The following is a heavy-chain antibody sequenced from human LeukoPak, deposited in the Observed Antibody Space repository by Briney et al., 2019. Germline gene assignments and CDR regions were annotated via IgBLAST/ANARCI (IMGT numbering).Heavy chain of an antibody. CDR1: GGTFSSYA. J-gene: IGHJ3*02. D-gene: IGHD3-9*01. CDR2: IIPIFGTA. V-gene: IGHV1-69*05. CDR3: ARFNPTGYRPRSRGFDI. Sequence: GASVKVSCKASGGTFSSYAISWVRQAPGQGLEWMGGIIPIFGTANYAQKFQGRVTITTDESTSTAYMELSSLRSEDTAVYYCARFNPTGYRPRSRGFDIWGQGTMVTVSS.